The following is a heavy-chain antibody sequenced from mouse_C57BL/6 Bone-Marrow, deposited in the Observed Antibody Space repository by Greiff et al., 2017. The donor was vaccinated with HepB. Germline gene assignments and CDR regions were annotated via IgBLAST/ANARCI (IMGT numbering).Heavy chain of an antibody. D-gene: IGHD2-10*01. CDR3: ARCPYYGNYFDY. CDR1: GFTFTDYY. CDR2: IRNKANGYTT. V-gene: IGHV7-3*01. Sequence: EVQGVESGGGLVQPGGSLSLSCAASGFTFTDYYMSWVRQPPGKALEWLGFIRNKANGYTTEYSASVKGRFTISRDNSQSILYLQMNALRAEDSATYYCARCPYYGNYFDYWGQGTTLTVSS. J-gene: IGHJ2*01.